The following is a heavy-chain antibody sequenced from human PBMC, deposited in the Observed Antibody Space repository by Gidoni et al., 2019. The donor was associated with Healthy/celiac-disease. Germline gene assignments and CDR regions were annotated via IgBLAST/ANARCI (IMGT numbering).Heavy chain of an antibody. CDR1: GCTFSSYS. Sequence: EVQLVESGGGLVKPGGSLRLSCAASGCTFSSYSMNWVRQPPGKWLEWVSSISSSSSYIYYADSVKGRFTISRDNAKNSLYLQMNSLRAEDTAVYYCARDNPEWFEYNWFDPWGQGTLVTVSS. V-gene: IGHV3-21*01. CDR3: ARDNPEWFEYNWFDP. D-gene: IGHD3-10*01. J-gene: IGHJ5*02. CDR2: ISSSSSYI.